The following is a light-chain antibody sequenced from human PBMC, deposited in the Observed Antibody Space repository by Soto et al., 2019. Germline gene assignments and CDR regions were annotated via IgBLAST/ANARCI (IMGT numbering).Light chain of an antibody. V-gene: IGLV2-18*02. Sequence: QSALTQPPSVSGCPGQSVAISCTGTSSDVGTYNRVSWYQQSPGTGPKLMIYEVTNRPSGVPDRFSGSKSGNTASLTISGLQADDEADYYCSSYTTSSTFVIFGGGTKLTVL. CDR2: EVT. J-gene: IGLJ2*01. CDR1: SSDVGTYNR. CDR3: SSYTTSSTFVI.